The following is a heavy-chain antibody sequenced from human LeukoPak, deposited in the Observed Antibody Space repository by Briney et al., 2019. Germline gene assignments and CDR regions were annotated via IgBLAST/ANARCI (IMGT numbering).Heavy chain of an antibody. V-gene: IGHV4-39*01. Sequence: SKTLSLTCTVSGGSISSSNYYWGWIRQPPGKGLEWIGSIYYSGSTYYNPSLKSRVTISVDTSKNQFSLKLTSVTAADTAVYYCARNNIGTRTYDYWGQGTLVTVSS. CDR3: ARNNIGTRTYDY. D-gene: IGHD1/OR15-1a*01. J-gene: IGHJ4*02. CDR2: IYYSGST. CDR1: GGSISSSNYY.